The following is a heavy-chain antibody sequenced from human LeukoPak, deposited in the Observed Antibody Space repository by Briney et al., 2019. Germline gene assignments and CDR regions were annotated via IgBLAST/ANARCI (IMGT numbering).Heavy chain of an antibody. D-gene: IGHD3-10*01. V-gene: IGHV4-34*01. Sequence: PSETLSLTCAVYGGSLSGYYWSWIRQPPGKGLEWIGEINHSGSTNYNPSLKSRVTISVDTSKNQFSLKLSSVTAADTAVYYCARGVMGITMVRGVNRSYYYYYMDVWGKGTTVTVSS. J-gene: IGHJ6*03. CDR3: ARGVMGITMVRGVNRSYYYYYMDV. CDR1: GGSLSGYY. CDR2: INHSGST.